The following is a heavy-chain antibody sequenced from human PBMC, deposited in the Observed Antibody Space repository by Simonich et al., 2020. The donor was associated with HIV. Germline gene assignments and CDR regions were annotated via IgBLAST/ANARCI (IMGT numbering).Heavy chain of an antibody. CDR2: IKSKTDGETT. V-gene: IGHV3-15*01. CDR3: TTDDYSYYFDY. CDR1: GFTFSSYE. D-gene: IGHD2-15*01. Sequence: EVQLVESGGGLVQPGGSLRLSCAASGFTFSSYEMNWVRQAPGKGLEWVGRIKSKTDGETTHYAAPVKGRFTISRDDSKNTLYLQMNSLKTEDTAVYFCTTDDYSYYFDYWGQGTLVTVSS. J-gene: IGHJ4*02.